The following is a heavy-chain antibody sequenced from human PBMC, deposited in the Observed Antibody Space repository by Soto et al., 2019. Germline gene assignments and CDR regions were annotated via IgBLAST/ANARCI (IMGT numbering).Heavy chain of an antibody. CDR1: GASISSYY. D-gene: IGHD3-3*01. CDR3: ARGYYDFWSGYYSYYWLDP. Sequence: SETLSLTCTVSGASISSYYWTWIRQPPGMGLEWIGHIYYSGSTTSGSTDFNASLKSRVTISLDTSKNHFSLKLSSVTAADTAVYYCARGYYDFWSGYYSYYWLDPWGEGTLVTVSS. V-gene: IGHV4-59*01. J-gene: IGHJ5*02. CDR2: IYYSGST.